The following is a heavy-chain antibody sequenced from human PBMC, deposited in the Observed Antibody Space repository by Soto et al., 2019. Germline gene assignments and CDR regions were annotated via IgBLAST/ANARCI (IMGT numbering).Heavy chain of an antibody. CDR2: INAGKGKK. J-gene: IGHJ4*02. V-gene: IGHV1-3*01. Sequence: ASVKVSCKASGYTFTNYAMHWVRQAPGQRLEWKGWINAGKGKKKYSQKFQSRVTITRDTSANTAYMELSSPRTEDTAVYYCARDLQVDYWGQGTLVTVSS. CDR1: GYTFTNYA. CDR3: ARDLQVDY.